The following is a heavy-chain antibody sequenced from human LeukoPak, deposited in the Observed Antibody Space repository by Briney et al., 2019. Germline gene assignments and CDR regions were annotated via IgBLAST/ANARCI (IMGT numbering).Heavy chain of an antibody. CDR3: ARGYYDILTGSYYYGMDV. CDR2: IWYDGSNK. V-gene: IGHV3-33*01. D-gene: IGHD3-9*01. Sequence: GRSLRLSCAASGFTFSSYGMHWVRQAPGKGLEWVAVIWYDGSNKYHADSVKGRFTISRDNSKNTLYLQMNSLRAEDTAVYYCARGYYDILTGSYYYGMDVWGKGTTVTVSS. J-gene: IGHJ6*04. CDR1: GFTFSSYG.